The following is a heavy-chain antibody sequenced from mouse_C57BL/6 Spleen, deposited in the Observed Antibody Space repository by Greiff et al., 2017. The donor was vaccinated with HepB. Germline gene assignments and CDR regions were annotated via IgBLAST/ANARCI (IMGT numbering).Heavy chain of an antibody. CDR3: ARGGSVTTRASPFAY. D-gene: IGHD2-1*01. CDR2: IDPNSGGT. V-gene: IGHV1-72*01. J-gene: IGHJ3*01. CDR1: GYTFTSYW. Sequence: QVQLQQPGAELVKPGASVKLSCKASGYTFTSYWMHWVKQRPGRGLEWIGRIDPNSGGTKYNEKFKSKATLTVDKPSSTAYMQLSSLTSEDSAVYDCARGGSVTTRASPFAYWGQGTLVTVSA.